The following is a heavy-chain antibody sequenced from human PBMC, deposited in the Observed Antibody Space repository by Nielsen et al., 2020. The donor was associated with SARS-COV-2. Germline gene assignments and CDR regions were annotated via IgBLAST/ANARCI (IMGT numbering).Heavy chain of an antibody. J-gene: IGHJ4*02. CDR2: IKQDGSEK. CDR1: GFTFSSYW. Sequence: GESLKISCAASGFTFSSYWMSWVRQAPGKGLEWVANIKQDGSEKYYVDSVKGRFTISRDNAKNSLYLQMNSLRAEDTAVYYCARDDYVWGSYRYYKPGDYWGQGTLATVSS. V-gene: IGHV3-7*01. D-gene: IGHD3-16*02. CDR3: ARDDYVWGSYRYYKPGDY.